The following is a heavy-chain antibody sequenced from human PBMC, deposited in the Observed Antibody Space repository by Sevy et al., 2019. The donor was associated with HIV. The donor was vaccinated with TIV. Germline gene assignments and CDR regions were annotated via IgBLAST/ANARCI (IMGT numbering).Heavy chain of an antibody. V-gene: IGHV3-23*01. CDR3: GKGGGGHYDPDEIGYYFYYYNMDV. CDR1: GFSFDSYG. Sequence: GGSLRLSCAVSGFSFDSYGMTWVRQAPGKGLEWVSGISGSGTRTYYADSVKGRFSISRDNSKNRLYLQMNSLRSEDKALYLWGKGGGGHYDPDEIGYYFYYYNMDVWGKGTTVTVSS. J-gene: IGHJ6*03. D-gene: IGHD3-22*01. CDR2: ISGSGTRT.